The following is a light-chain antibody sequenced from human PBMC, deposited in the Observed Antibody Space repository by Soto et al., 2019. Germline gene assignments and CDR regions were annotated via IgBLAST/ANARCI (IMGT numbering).Light chain of an antibody. CDR2: SAF. V-gene: IGKV1-39*01. CDR1: QTISIY. J-gene: IGKJ4*01. Sequence: DIQMTQSPSSLSASVGDTVTITCRPSQTISIYLNWYQQKPGTAPKLLMYSAFSLYSGVPSRFSGGRSGTDFTLTITSLQPEDFATYYCQQTYDSPLTFGGGTTVEI. CDR3: QQTYDSPLT.